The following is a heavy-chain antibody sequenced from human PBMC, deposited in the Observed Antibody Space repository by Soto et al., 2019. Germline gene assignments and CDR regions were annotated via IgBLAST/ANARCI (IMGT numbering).Heavy chain of an antibody. D-gene: IGHD2-2*02. CDR2: ISYDGSNK. CDR3: AKRSKIDIVVVPAAIRWTSDY. V-gene: IGHV3-30-3*02. Sequence: QVQLVESGGGVVQPGRSLRLSCAASGFTFSSYAMHWVRQAPGKGLEWVAVISYDGSNKYYADSVKGRFTISRDNSKNTLYLQMNSLRAEDTAVYYCAKRSKIDIVVVPAAIRWTSDYWGQGTLVTVSS. J-gene: IGHJ4*02. CDR1: GFTFSSYA.